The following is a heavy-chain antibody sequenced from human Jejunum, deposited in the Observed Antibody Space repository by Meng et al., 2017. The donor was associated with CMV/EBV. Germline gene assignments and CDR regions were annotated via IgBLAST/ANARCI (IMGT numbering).Heavy chain of an antibody. J-gene: IGHJ4*02. CDR2: IKDKSNDGTI. V-gene: IGHV3-15*01. CDR1: GFTFADGW. CDR3: AAGTGMTDFDY. Sequence: SGFTFADGWMTWVRQVAGMGLEWVGRIKDKSNDGTIDYAAPVEGRFTISRDDSKEILYLQMNSLRSDDTAVYYCAAGTGMTDFDYWGQGTLVTVSS. D-gene: IGHD1-1*01.